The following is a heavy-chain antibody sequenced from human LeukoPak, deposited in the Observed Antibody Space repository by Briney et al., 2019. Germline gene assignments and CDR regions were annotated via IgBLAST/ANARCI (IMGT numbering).Heavy chain of an antibody. Sequence: ASVKVSCKASGYTFTSCGISWVRQAPGQGLEWMGWISAYNGNTNYAQKLQGRVTMTTDTSTSTAYMELRSLRSDDTAVYYCARDYRPHYAPDYWGQGTLVTVSS. CDR1: GYTFTSCG. CDR2: ISAYNGNT. J-gene: IGHJ4*02. CDR3: ARDYRPHYAPDY. D-gene: IGHD2-2*01. V-gene: IGHV1-18*04.